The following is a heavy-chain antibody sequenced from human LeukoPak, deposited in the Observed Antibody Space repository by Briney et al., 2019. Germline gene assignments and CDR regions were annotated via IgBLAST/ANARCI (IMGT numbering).Heavy chain of an antibody. Sequence: GGSLRLSCAASGFTFISYWMSWVRQAPGKGLEWVANINQDGGEKDYVDSVKGRFTIARDNAKNSLYLQMNSLRAEDTAVYYWARPHRNGYGEYWGWASYMDGWGKGTTVTVSS. D-gene: IGHD4-17*01. CDR2: INQDGGEK. V-gene: IGHV3-7*01. CDR3: ARPHRNGYGEYWGWASYMDG. CDR1: GFTFISYW. J-gene: IGHJ6*03.